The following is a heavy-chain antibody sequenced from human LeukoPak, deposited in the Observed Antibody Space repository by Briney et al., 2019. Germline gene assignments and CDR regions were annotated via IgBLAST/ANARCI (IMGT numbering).Heavy chain of an antibody. V-gene: IGHV3-30*18. CDR2: ISYDGSNK. Sequence: GGSLRLSCAASGFTFSSYGMHWVRQAPGKGLEWVAVISYDGSNKYYADSVKGRFTISRDNSKNTLYLHMNSLRAEDTAVYYCAKNAGPSNGYFSYFDYWGQGTLVTVSS. CDR1: GFTFSSYG. CDR3: AKNAGPSNGYFSYFDY. D-gene: IGHD6-19*01. J-gene: IGHJ4*02.